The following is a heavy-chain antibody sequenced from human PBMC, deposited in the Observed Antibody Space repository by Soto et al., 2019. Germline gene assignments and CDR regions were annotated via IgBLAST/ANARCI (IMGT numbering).Heavy chain of an antibody. CDR2: TYYMSRWYN. V-gene: IGHV6-1*01. J-gene: IGHJ6*03. Sequence: SQTLSLTCAISGDSVSSNSAAWNWIRLSPLRGLYWLARTYYMSRWYNDYAVSVRNRITVNPDTSKNQFSLRLTSVTPEDTAVYYCAGTTSHQWYYMDVWGKGTTVTVSS. CDR1: GDSVSSNSAA. D-gene: IGHD1-7*01. CDR3: AGTTSHQWYYMDV.